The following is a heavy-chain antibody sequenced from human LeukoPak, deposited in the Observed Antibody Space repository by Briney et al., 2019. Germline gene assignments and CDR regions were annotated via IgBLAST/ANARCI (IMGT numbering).Heavy chain of an antibody. CDR1: GFTFSSYA. V-gene: IGHV3-23*01. CDR3: AKGSHDYGDYFPVDP. J-gene: IGHJ5*02. D-gene: IGHD4-17*01. Sequence: GGSLRLSCAASGFTFSSYAMSWVRQAPGKGLEWVSAISGSGGSTYYADSVKGRFTISRDNSKNTLYLQMNSLRAEDTAVYYCAKGSHDYGDYFPVDPWGQGTLVTVSS. CDR2: ISGSGGST.